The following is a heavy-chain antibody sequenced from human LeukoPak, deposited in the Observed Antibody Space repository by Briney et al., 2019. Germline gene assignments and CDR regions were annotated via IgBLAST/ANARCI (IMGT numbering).Heavy chain of an antibody. J-gene: IGHJ3*02. V-gene: IGHV1-69*04. Sequence: GSSVKVSCKASGGTFSSYAISWVRQAPGQGLEWMGRIIPILGIANYAQKFQGRVTITADKSTSTAYMELSSLRSEDTAVYYCATPGGGMVRGVLHAFDIWGQGTMVTVSS. CDR3: ATPGGGMVRGVLHAFDI. CDR1: GGTFSSYA. CDR2: IIPILGIA. D-gene: IGHD3-10*01.